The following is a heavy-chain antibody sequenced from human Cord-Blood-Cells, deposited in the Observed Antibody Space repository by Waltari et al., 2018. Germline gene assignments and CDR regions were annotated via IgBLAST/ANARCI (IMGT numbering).Heavy chain of an antibody. V-gene: IGHV4-39*01. CDR2: SYYSGST. J-gene: IGHJ4*02. CDR1: GGSISSSSYY. Sequence: QLQLQESGPGLVKPSETLSLTCTVSGGSISSSSYYWGWIRQPPGKGLEWIGSSYYSGSTYYNPSLKSRVTISVDTSKNQFSLKLSSVTAADTAVYYCARQGGYYGSGSYYDYWGQGTLVTVSS. CDR3: ARQGGYYGSGSYYDY. D-gene: IGHD3-10*01.